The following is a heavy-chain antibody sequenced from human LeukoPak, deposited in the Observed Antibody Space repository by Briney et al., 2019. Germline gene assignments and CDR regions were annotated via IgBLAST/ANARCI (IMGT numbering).Heavy chain of an antibody. Sequence: GESLKISCKGSGYSFTSYWIGWVRQMPGKGLEWMGIIYPGDSDTRYSPSFQGQVTISADKSISTAYLQLSSLKASDTAMYYCARLFKWELLSWRYFDYWGQGTLVTVSS. CDR2: IYPGDSDT. CDR3: ARLFKWELLSWRYFDY. V-gene: IGHV5-51*01. D-gene: IGHD1-26*01. J-gene: IGHJ4*02. CDR1: GYSFTSYW.